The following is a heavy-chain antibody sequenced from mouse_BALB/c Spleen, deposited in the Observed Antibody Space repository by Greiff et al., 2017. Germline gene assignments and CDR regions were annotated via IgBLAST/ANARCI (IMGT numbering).Heavy chain of an antibody. J-gene: IGHJ4*01. V-gene: IGHV5-6*02. CDR3: ARGGNYGYDAMDY. CDR2: ISSGGSYT. CDR1: GFTFSSYG. D-gene: IGHD1-2*01. Sequence: EVKLVESGGDLVKPGGSLKLSCAASGFTFSSYGMSWVRQTPDKRLEWVATISSGGSYTYYPDSVKGRFTISRDNAKNTLYLQMSSLKSEDTAMYYCARGGNYGYDAMDYWGQGTSVTVSS.